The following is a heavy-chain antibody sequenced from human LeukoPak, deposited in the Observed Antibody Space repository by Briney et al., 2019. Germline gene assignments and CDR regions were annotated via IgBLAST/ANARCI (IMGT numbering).Heavy chain of an antibody. Sequence: PSETLSLTCAVYGGSFSGYYWSWIRQPPGKWLEWIGEINHSGSTNYNPSLKSRVTISVDTSKNQFSLKLSSVTAADTAVYYCAGASYYDYVWGSPLFDYWGQGTLVTVSS. CDR2: INHSGST. CDR3: AGASYYDYVWGSPLFDY. D-gene: IGHD3-16*01. CDR1: GGSFSGYY. J-gene: IGHJ4*02. V-gene: IGHV4-34*01.